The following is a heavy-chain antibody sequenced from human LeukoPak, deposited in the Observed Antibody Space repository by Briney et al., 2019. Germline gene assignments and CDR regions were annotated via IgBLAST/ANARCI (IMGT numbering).Heavy chain of an antibody. Sequence: SETLSLTCTVSGGSISSYYWSWIRQPPGKGLEWIGYIYYSGSTNYNPSLKSRVTISVDTSKNQFSLKLSSVTAADTAVYYCARDPFRGYSYGLSAFDIWGQGTMVTVSS. CDR3: ARDPFRGYSYGLSAFDI. CDR1: GGSISSYY. CDR2: IYYSGST. J-gene: IGHJ3*02. V-gene: IGHV4-59*01. D-gene: IGHD5-18*01.